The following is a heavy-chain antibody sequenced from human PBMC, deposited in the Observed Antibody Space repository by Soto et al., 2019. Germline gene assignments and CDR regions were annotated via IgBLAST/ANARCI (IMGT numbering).Heavy chain of an antibody. Sequence: PSETLSLTCTVSGGSISSGDYYWSWIRQPPGKGLEWIGYIYYSGSTYYNPSLKSRVTISVDTSKNQFSLKLSSVTAADTAVYYCASAGFGELYRYYGMDVWGQGTTVTVSS. CDR1: GGSISSGDYY. CDR2: IYYSGST. V-gene: IGHV4-30-4*02. J-gene: IGHJ6*02. D-gene: IGHD3-10*01. CDR3: ASAGFGELYRYYGMDV.